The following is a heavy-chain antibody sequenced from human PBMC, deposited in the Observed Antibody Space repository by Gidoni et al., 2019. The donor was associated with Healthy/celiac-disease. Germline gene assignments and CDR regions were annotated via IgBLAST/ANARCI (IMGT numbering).Heavy chain of an antibody. Sequence: EVQLVESGGGLVQPGGSLRLSCPASGFTFSSYAMSWVRQAPGKGLEWGSAISGSGGSTYYADSVKGRFTISRDNSKNTLYLQMNSLRAEDTAVYYCAKRIAVAEDFGYWGQGTLVTVSS. D-gene: IGHD6-19*01. J-gene: IGHJ4*02. CDR1: GFTFSSYA. CDR3: AKRIAVAEDFGY. V-gene: IGHV3-23*04. CDR2: ISGSGGST.